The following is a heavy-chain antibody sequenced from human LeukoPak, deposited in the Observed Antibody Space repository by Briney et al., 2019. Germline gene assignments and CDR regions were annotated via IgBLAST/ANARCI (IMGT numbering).Heavy chain of an antibody. CDR3: ERDVAVAGQRYYFDY. J-gene: IGHJ4*02. Sequence: GGSLRLSCAASGFSFENYAMNWVRQAPGKGLEWVSGISAYGTNTYYADSVKGRLTISRDTSNNTLFLQMNSLRAEDTAIYYCERDVAVAGQRYYFDYWGQGTLVTVSS. CDR1: GFSFENYA. V-gene: IGHV3-23*01. CDR2: ISAYGTNT. D-gene: IGHD6-19*01.